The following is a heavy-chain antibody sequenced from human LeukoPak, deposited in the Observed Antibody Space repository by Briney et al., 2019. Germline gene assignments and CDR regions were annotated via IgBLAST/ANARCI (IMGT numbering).Heavy chain of an antibody. CDR1: GGSISSYY. J-gene: IGHJ4*02. V-gene: IGHV4-59*01. Sequence: SETLSLTCTVSGGSISSYYWSWIRRPPGKGLEWIGNIYDRGSTKYNPSLKSRVTISVDTSKNQFSLRLSSVTAADTAVYYCARGRTFDNWGQGTLVTVSS. CDR2: IYDRGST. CDR3: ARGRTFDN.